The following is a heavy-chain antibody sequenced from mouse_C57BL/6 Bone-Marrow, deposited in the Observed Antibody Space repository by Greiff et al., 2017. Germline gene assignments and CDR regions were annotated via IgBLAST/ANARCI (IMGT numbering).Heavy chain of an antibody. CDR2: INPNNGGT. CDR1: GYTFTDYY. Sequence: VQLQQSGPELVKPGASVKISCKASGYTFTDYYMNWVKQSHGKSLEWIGDINPNNGGTSYNQKFKGKATLTVDKSSSTAYMELRSLPSEDSAVYNSARGYYGSLYYFDYWGQGTTLTVSS. V-gene: IGHV1-26*01. J-gene: IGHJ2*01. D-gene: IGHD1-1*01. CDR3: ARGYYGSLYYFDY.